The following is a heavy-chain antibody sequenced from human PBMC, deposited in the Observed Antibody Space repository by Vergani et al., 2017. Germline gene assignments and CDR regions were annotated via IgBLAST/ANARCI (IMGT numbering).Heavy chain of an antibody. Sequence: QVQLQQWGAGLLKPSETLSLTCAVYGGSFSGYYWSWIRQPPGKGLEWIGYIYYSGSTNYNPSLKSRVTISVDTSKNQFSLKLSSVTAADTAVYYCARDAHDSSGYYFNDAFDIWGQGTMVTVSS. J-gene: IGHJ3*02. CDR2: IYYSGST. V-gene: IGHV4-34*11. CDR1: GGSFSGYY. CDR3: ARDAHDSSGYYFNDAFDI. D-gene: IGHD3-22*01.